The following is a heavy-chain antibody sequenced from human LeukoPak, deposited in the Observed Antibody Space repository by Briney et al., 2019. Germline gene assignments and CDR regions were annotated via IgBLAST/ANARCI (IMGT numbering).Heavy chain of an antibody. CDR3: ASGLGSTQWLVRYYYYYYYMVV. Sequence: ASVKVSCKASGYTFTSYDINWLRQATRQRLEWMGWMNANSGNTGYVQKFQGRVTMTRNTSISTAYMELSSLRSEDTAVYYCASGLGSTQWLVRYYYYYYYMVVWGKGTTVTVSS. CDR2: MNANSGNT. J-gene: IGHJ6*03. CDR1: GYTFTSYD. V-gene: IGHV1-8*01. D-gene: IGHD6-19*01.